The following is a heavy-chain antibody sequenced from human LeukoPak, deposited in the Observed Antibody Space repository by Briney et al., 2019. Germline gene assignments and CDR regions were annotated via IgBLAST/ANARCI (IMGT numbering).Heavy chain of an antibody. Sequence: PSETLSLTCTVSGGSVRSGSYYWSWIRQPPGKGLEWIGYIYNSGSTNYNPSLKSRVTISVDTSKNQFSLKLSSVTAADTAVYYCARGGSWEPGDAFDIWGQGTMVTVSS. CDR1: GGSVRSGSYY. V-gene: IGHV4-61*01. D-gene: IGHD6-13*01. J-gene: IGHJ3*02. CDR3: ARGGSWEPGDAFDI. CDR2: IYNSGST.